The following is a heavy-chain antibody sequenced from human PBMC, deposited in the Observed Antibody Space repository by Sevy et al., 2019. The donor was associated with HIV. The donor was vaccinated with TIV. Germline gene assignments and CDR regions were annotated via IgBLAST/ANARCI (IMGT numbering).Heavy chain of an antibody. CDR3: ATTMDYYDSSGSPFDY. J-gene: IGHJ4*02. D-gene: IGHD3-22*01. CDR1: GYTLTQLS. CDR2: FDPEDGET. V-gene: IGHV1-24*01. Sequence: ASVKVSCKVSGYTLTQLSMHWVRQAPGKGLEWMGSFDPEDGETLYAQKFQGIVTMTEDTSTDTAYMELRSLRSEDTAVYYCATTMDYYDSSGSPFDYWGQGTLVTVSS.